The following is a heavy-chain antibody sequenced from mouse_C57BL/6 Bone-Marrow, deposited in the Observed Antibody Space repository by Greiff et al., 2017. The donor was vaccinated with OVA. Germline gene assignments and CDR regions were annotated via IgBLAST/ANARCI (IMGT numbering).Heavy chain of an antibody. CDR1: GYSITSGYY. CDR3: ARGVYDGYSYYYAMDY. Sequence: VQLQQSGPGLVKPSQSLSLTCSVTGYSITSGYYWNWIRQFPGNKLEWMGYISYDGSNNYNPSLKNRISITRDTSKNQFFLKLNSVTTEDTATYYCARGVYDGYSYYYAMDYWGQGTSVTVSS. J-gene: IGHJ4*01. V-gene: IGHV3-6*01. D-gene: IGHD2-3*01. CDR2: ISYDGSN.